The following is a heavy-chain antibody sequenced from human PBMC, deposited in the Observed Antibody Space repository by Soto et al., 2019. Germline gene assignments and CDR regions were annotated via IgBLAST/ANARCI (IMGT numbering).Heavy chain of an antibody. Sequence: ASVKVSCKASGYTITAHLLHWVRQAPGQGLEWMGWINPNSGGTTYAQKFQDRVTMTGDTSISTAYMQMSGLTSDDTAVYYCARGTTWRYNWFDPWGQGTLVTVSS. CDR3: ARGTTWRYNWFDP. CDR1: GYTITAHL. J-gene: IGHJ5*02. V-gene: IGHV1-2*02. CDR2: INPNSGGT. D-gene: IGHD1-26*01.